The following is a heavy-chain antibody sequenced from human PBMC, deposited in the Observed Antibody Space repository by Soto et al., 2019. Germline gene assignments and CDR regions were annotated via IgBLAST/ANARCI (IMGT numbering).Heavy chain of an antibody. CDR3: ASIRGYSYGRNFDY. CDR1: GYSFTSYW. Sequence: PGESLKISCKGSGYSFTSYWISWVRQMPGKGLEWMGRIDPSGSYTNYSPSFQGHVTISADKSISTAYLQWSSLKASDTAMYYCASIRGYSYGRNFDYWGQGTLVTVSS. J-gene: IGHJ4*02. D-gene: IGHD5-18*01. CDR2: IDPSGSYT. V-gene: IGHV5-10-1*01.